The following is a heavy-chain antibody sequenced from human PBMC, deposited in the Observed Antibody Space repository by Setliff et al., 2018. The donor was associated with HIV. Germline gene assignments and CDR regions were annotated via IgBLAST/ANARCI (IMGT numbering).Heavy chain of an antibody. J-gene: IGHJ3*02. Sequence: SVKVSCKASGYTFTSYGISWVRQAPGQGLEWMGGIIPIFGTTNYAQMFQGRVTMTADESTSTAYMELSSLRSEDTAVYYCARGGGGYYYVGAVDIWGQGTVVTVSS. D-gene: IGHD3-22*01. CDR1: GYTFTSYG. CDR2: IIPIFGTT. CDR3: ARGGGGYYYVGAVDI. V-gene: IGHV1-69*13.